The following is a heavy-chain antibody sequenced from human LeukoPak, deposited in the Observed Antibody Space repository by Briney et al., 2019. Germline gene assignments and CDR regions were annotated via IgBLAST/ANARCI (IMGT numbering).Heavy chain of an antibody. D-gene: IGHD3-22*01. V-gene: IGHV1-18*01. CDR1: GYTFTSYG. J-gene: IGHJ4*02. CDR3: ARYHYDSSGYYYFDY. Sequence: ASVKVSCKASGYTFTSYGISWVRQAPGQGLEWMGWISAYNGNTNYAQKLQGRVTMTTDTSTSTAYMELRSLRSDDTAVYYCARYHYDSSGYYYFDYWGQGTLVTVSS. CDR2: ISAYNGNT.